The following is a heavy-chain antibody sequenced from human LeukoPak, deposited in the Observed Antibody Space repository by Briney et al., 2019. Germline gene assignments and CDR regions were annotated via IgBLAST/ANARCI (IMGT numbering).Heavy chain of an antibody. Sequence: GGSLRLSCAASGFTFSSYRMNWVRQAPGKGLEWVSSITSSSSSIHYADSVKGRFTISRDNAKNSLYLQMNSLRDEDTAVYYCARPQVLGSSHRAFDLWGQGTKVTVSS. CDR2: ITSSSSSI. CDR3: ARPQVLGSSHRAFDL. D-gene: IGHD3-16*01. CDR1: GFTFSSYR. V-gene: IGHV3-48*02. J-gene: IGHJ3*01.